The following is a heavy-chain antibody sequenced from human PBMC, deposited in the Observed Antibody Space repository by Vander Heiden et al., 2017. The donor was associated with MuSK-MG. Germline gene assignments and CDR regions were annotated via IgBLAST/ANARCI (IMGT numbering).Heavy chain of an antibody. D-gene: IGHD3-10*01. CDR1: GYSFTSYW. CDR2: IYPGDSDT. J-gene: IGHJ3*02. Sequence: EVQLVQSGAEVKKPGESLKISCKGSGYSFTSYWIGWVRQMPGKGLEWMGIIYPGDSDTRYSPSFQGQVTISADKSISTAYLQWSSLKASDTAMYYCARLGRRYYGSGSDYTYDAFDIWGQGTMVTVSS. V-gene: IGHV5-51*01. CDR3: ARLGRRYYGSGSDYTYDAFDI.